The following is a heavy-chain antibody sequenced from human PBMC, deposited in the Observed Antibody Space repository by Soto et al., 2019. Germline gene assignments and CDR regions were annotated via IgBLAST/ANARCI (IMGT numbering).Heavy chain of an antibody. CDR1: GGSISSYY. J-gene: IGHJ6*03. V-gene: IGHV4-59*01. CDR3: ARDATEPVYDFWSGPNYYYMDV. D-gene: IGHD3-3*01. Sequence: SETLSLTCTVSGGSISSYYWSWIRQPPGKGLEWIGYIYYSGSTNYNPSLKSRVTISVDTSKNQFSLKLSSVTAADTAVYYCARDATEPVYDFWSGPNYYYMDVWGKGTTVTVSS. CDR2: IYYSGST.